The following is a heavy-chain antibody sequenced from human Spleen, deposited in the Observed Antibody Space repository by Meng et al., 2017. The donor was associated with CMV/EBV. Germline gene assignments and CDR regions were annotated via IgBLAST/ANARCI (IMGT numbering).Heavy chain of an antibody. V-gene: IGHV1-69*10. Sequence: FSRHAISWVRQAPGQGLEWMGVIVPIISLSNYTQKFQGRVTFTADKFTSTVYMELSSLRSEDTAVYYCATSTDYYDGSDSDLGAFAIWGQGTMVTVSS. CDR2: IVPIISLS. CDR1: FSRHA. J-gene: IGHJ3*02. CDR3: ATSTDYYDGSDSDLGAFAI. D-gene: IGHD3-22*01.